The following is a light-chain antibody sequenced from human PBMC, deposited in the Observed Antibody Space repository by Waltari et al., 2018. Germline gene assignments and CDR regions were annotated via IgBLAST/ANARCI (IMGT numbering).Light chain of an antibody. Sequence: QSALTQPAPVSGSPGQSITISCTETSSDVGGYNFLSWYQHQPGKAPKLLIYDVNNRPSGVSDRFSGSKSGNTASLTISGLQAEDEADYYCSSYTSSTSVVFGGGTQLTVL. V-gene: IGLV2-14*03. J-gene: IGLJ2*01. CDR3: SSYTSSTSVV. CDR2: DVN. CDR1: SSDVGGYNF.